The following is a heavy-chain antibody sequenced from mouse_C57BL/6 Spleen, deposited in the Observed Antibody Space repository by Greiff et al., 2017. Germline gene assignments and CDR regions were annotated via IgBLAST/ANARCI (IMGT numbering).Heavy chain of an antibody. V-gene: IGHV1-81*01. CDR1: GYTFTSYG. J-gene: IGHJ2*01. CDR2: IYPRSGNT. CDR3: ARSEDYDVWYFDY. Sequence: QVHVKQSGAELARPGASVKLSCKASGYTFTSYGISWVKQRTGQGLEWIGEIYPRSGNTYYNEKFKGKATLTADKSSSTAYMELRSLTSEDSAVYFCARSEDYDVWYFDYWGQGTTLTVSS. D-gene: IGHD2-4*01.